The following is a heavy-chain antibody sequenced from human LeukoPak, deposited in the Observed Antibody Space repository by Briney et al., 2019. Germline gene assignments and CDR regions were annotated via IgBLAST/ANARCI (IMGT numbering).Heavy chain of an antibody. V-gene: IGHV3-48*01. CDR2: ISSVSSAI. D-gene: IGHD4-17*01. CDR1: GFIFNTYS. CDR3: AKDPNGDYVGAFDS. Sequence: GGSLRLSCVGSGFIFNTYSMNWVRQAPGKGLEGVSYISSVSSAIYYADSVKGRFTISRDNSKKTLYLQMNSLRVDDTAVYYCAKDPNGDYVGAFDSWGQGTMVTVSS. J-gene: IGHJ3*02.